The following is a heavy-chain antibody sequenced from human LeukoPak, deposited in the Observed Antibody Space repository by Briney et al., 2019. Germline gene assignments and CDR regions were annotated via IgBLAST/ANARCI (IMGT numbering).Heavy chain of an antibody. V-gene: IGHV3-23*01. CDR1: GFTFSSYA. J-gene: IGHJ3*02. CDR2: ISGSGGST. Sequence: GGSLRLSCAASGFTFSSYAMSWVRHAPGKGLEWVSAISGSGGSTYYADSVKGRFTISRDNSKNTLYLQMNSLRAEDTAVYYCAKDRVVPGVRGAFDIWGQGTMVTVSS. D-gene: IGHD3-10*01. CDR3: AKDRVVPGVRGAFDI.